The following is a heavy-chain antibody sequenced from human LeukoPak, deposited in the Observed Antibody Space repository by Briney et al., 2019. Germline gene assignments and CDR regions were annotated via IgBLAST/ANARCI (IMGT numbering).Heavy chain of an antibody. Sequence: ASVKVSCKTSGYSFTVHYLHWLRQAPGQGLEWMGWIKPDSGATTFAQNFQGRVTMTSDTSINTAYMELSSPTSDDTAMYYCARDHDYGPDYWGQGTLVTVSA. D-gene: IGHD4/OR15-4a*01. V-gene: IGHV1-2*02. J-gene: IGHJ4*02. CDR3: ARDHDYGPDY. CDR1: GYSFTVHY. CDR2: IKPDSGAT.